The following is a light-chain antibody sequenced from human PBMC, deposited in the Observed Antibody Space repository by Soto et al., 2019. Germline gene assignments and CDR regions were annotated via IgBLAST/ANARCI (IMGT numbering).Light chain of an antibody. CDR3: QHYGPSTPYT. CDR1: RSFASSY. CDR2: AAS. J-gene: IGKJ2*01. Sequence: EIVLTQSPGTLSLSPGERATLSCRASRSFASSYLAWYQRKPGQSPRLLIYAASKRATGIPDRFTGSGSGTYFTLTISSVEPEDCAVYYCQHYGPSTPYTFGQGTKVEIK. V-gene: IGKV3-20*01.